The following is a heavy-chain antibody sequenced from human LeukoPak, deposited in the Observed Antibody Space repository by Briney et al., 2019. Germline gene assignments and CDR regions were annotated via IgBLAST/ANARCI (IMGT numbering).Heavy chain of an antibody. V-gene: IGHV1-2*02. CDR2: INPNSGGT. Sequence: VASVKVSCKASGYTFTDYYMHWVRQAPGQGLEWMGWINPNSGGTNYAQKFQGRVTMTRDTSISTAYMELSRLRSDDTAVYYCARGLPSIAAAGNDYWGQGTLVTVSS. J-gene: IGHJ4*02. D-gene: IGHD6-13*01. CDR1: GYTFTDYY. CDR3: ARGLPSIAAAGNDY.